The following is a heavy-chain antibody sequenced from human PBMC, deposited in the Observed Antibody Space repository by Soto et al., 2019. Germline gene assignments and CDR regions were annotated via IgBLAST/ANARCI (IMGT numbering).Heavy chain of an antibody. CDR1: GFTVSSNY. D-gene: IGHD4-17*01. CDR2: IYSGGST. Sequence: EVQLVESGGGLVQPGGSPRLSCAASGFTVSSNYMSWVRQAPGKGLEWVSVIYSGGSTYYADSVKGRFTISRDNSKNTLYLQMNSLRAEDTAVYYCARDRAETVTTYVYWGQGTLVTVSS. V-gene: IGHV3-66*01. CDR3: ARDRAETVTTYVY. J-gene: IGHJ4*02.